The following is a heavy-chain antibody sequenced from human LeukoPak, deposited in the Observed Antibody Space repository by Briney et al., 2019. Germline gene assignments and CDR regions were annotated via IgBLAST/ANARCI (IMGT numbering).Heavy chain of an antibody. D-gene: IGHD6-19*01. CDR3: ARARGAIAVAGPFDY. CDR2: VSKSEST. CDR1: GGSFSSFY. V-gene: IGHV4-59*01. J-gene: IGHJ4*02. Sequence: PSETLSLTCTVSGGSFSSFYWSWIRQPPGKRLEWIGYVSKSESTNYNPSLKSRVTISVDTSKNQFSLKLSSVTAADTAVYYCARARGAIAVAGPFDYWGQGTLVTVSS.